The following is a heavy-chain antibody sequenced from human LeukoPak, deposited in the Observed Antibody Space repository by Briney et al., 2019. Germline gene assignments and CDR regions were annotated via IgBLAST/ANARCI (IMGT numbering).Heavy chain of an antibody. D-gene: IGHD2-8*02. V-gene: IGHV1-24*01. CDR2: FDPEDGET. J-gene: IGHJ5*02. CDR1: GYTPTELS. CDR3: ATIVLGGNWFDP. Sequence: ASVKVSCKVSGYTPTELSMHWVRQAPGKGLEWTGGFDPEDGETIYAQKFQGRVTMTEDTSTDTAYMELSSLRSEDTAVYYCATIVLGGNWFDPWGQGTLVTVSS.